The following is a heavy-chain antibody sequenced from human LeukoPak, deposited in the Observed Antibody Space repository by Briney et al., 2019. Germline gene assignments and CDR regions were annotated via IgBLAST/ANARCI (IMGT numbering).Heavy chain of an antibody. CDR3: ATELGGEDAFDI. Sequence: SETLSLTCTVSGGSISGSSYYWGWIRQPPGKGLEWIGSIYYSGSTNYNPSLKSRVTISVDTSKNQFSLKLSSVTAADTAVYYCATELGGEDAFDIWGQGTMVTVSS. D-gene: IGHD7-27*01. CDR1: GGSISGSSYY. J-gene: IGHJ3*02. CDR2: IYYSGST. V-gene: IGHV4-39*07.